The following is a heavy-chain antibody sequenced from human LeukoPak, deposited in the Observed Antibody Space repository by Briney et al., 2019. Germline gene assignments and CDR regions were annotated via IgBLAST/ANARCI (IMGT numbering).Heavy chain of an antibody. CDR2: IYYSGST. V-gene: IGHV4-31*03. Sequence: SQTLSLTCTVSGGSISSGGYYWSWIRQHPGKGLEWIGYIYYSGSTYYNPFLKSRVTISVDTSKNQFSLKLSSVTAADTAVYYCARASYYYDSSGYYYFDYWGQGTLVTVSS. J-gene: IGHJ4*02. CDR3: ARASYYYDSSGYYYFDY. D-gene: IGHD3-22*01. CDR1: GGSISSGGYY.